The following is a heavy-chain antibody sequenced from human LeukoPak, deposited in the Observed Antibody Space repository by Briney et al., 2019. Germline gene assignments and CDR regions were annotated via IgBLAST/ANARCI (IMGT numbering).Heavy chain of an antibody. CDR2: INHNGNT. CDR3: ARWPRERNRITVTNYYYYMDV. CDR1: DVSFSGYY. V-gene: IGHV4-34*01. J-gene: IGHJ6*03. D-gene: IGHD4-11*01. Sequence: SETLSLTCTVYDVSFSGYYWSWIRQPPGKGLEWIGEINHNGNTNYNPSLKSRVTISVDTSKNQFSLKVSSVTAADSAVYYCARWPRERNRITVTNYYYYMDVWGRGTTVTVSS.